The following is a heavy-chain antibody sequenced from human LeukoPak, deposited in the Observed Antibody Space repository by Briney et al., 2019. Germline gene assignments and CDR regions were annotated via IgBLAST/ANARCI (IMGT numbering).Heavy chain of an antibody. D-gene: IGHD6-19*01. CDR3: ARSDSSGWFDY. V-gene: IGHV7-4-1*02. J-gene: IGHJ4*02. CDR2: INTNIGRP. CDR1: GYTFTNNA. Sequence: ASVKVSCKAPGYTFTNNAMNWVRQAPGQGLEWMGWINTNIGRPTYAQGFTGRFVFSLDTSVNTAYLQISSLKAEDTAVYYCARSDSSGWFDYWGQGTLVTVSS.